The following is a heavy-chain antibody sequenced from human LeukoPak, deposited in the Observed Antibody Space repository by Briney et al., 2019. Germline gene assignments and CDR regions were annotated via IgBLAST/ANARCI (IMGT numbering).Heavy chain of an antibody. CDR3: AAHSAAAAVYFDY. D-gene: IGHD6-13*01. J-gene: IGHJ4*02. CDR2: IYYSGNT. V-gene: IGHV4-59*08. Sequence: SETLALTCNVSGGSISDYYWSWIRQPPGQGLEWIGYIYYSGNTNYNPSLKSRVTISVDTSKNQFSLKLSPGTAADTAVYYCAAHSAAAAVYFDYWGQGILVTVSS. CDR1: GGSISDYY.